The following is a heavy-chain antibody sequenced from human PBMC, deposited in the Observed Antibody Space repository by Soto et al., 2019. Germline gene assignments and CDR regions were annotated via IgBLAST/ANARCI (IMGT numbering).Heavy chain of an antibody. J-gene: IGHJ4*02. CDR1: GFTFDDYT. V-gene: IGHV3-43*01. CDR2: ISWDGGSP. D-gene: IGHD2-2*01. CDR3: AKGDGASYCSISSCSIDY. Sequence: EVQLVESGGVVVQPGGSLRLSCAASGFTFDDYTMHWVRQAPGKGLEWVSLISWDGGSPYYADSVKGRFTISRDNSKNSLYLQMNSLRTEDTALYYCAKGDGASYCSISSCSIDYWGQGTLVTVSS.